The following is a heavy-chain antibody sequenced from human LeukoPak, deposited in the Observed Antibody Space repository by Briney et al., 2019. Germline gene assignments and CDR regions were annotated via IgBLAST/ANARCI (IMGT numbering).Heavy chain of an antibody. D-gene: IGHD5-18*01. CDR1: GGSITSGNYY. J-gene: IGHJ4*02. CDR2: IYNSGSI. V-gene: IGHV4-39*01. Sequence: PSETLSLTCTVSGGSITSGNYYWVWIRQPPGKGLKWIGTIYNSGSIYYKSSLKSRVTISVDTSKKQFSLKLSSVTAADTAVYYCASGYSYGSYDYWGQGTLVTVSS. CDR3: ASGYSYGSYDY.